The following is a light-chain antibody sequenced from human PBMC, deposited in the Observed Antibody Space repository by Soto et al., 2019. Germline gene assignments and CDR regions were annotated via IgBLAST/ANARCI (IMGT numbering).Light chain of an antibody. CDR3: QQYGRDPLT. V-gene: IGKV1-5*03. CDR2: QAS. Sequence: DIEMTQSPSTLSASVGDRVTITCRASQSINKWLTWYQQKSGKAPKVLIYQASNLESGVPSRFSGSGFGTEFTLTITSLQPDDFATYYCQQYGRDPLTFGGGTRVEIK. J-gene: IGKJ4*01. CDR1: QSINKW.